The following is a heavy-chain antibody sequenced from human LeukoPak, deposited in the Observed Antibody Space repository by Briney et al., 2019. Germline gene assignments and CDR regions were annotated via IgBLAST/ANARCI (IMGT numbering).Heavy chain of an antibody. Sequence: GASVKVSCKASGGTFSSYAISWVRQAPGQGLEWMGRIIPILGIANYAQKFQGRVTITADKSTSTAYMELSSLRSEDTAVYYCARVYTGYSSSWYDYWGQGTLVTVSS. CDR2: IIPILGIA. D-gene: IGHD6-13*01. V-gene: IGHV1-69*04. CDR1: GGTFSSYA. J-gene: IGHJ4*02. CDR3: ARVYTGYSSSWYDY.